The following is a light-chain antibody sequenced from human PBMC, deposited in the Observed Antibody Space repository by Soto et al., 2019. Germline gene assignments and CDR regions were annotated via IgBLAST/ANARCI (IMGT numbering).Light chain of an antibody. CDR1: QSLLHSNGYNY. CDR2: LGS. CDR3: MQALQTPLT. J-gene: IGKJ4*01. Sequence: DSVMTQSPLSLPVTPGEPASISCRSSQSLLHSNGYNYLDWYLQKPGQSPQLLIYLGSNRASGVPDRFSGSGSGTDFTLKISRVEAEDVGVYYCMQALQTPLTFGGGTKVDIK. V-gene: IGKV2-28*01.